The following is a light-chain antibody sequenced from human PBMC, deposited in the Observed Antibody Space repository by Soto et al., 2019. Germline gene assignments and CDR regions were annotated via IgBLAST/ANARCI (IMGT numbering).Light chain of an antibody. J-gene: IGKJ1*01. CDR1: QSISWW. CDR2: DAS. V-gene: IGKV1-5*01. Sequence: DIQMTQSPSTLSAFVGDRVTITCRASQSISWWLAWYQQKPGQAPKLLIYDASALESGVPSRFSGSGSGTEFTLTISSLQPDDFATYYCQQYNSYLWTFGQGTKV. CDR3: QQYNSYLWT.